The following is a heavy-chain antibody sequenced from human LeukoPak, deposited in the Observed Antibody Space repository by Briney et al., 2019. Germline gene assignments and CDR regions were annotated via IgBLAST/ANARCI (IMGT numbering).Heavy chain of an antibody. Sequence: GGSLRLSCAASGFTFSDSGMHWVRQAPGKGLEWVGFIRGDGSRKYYGDSVKGRFTIARDNSKNTLYLHMETLRVNDSAVYYCTKDRKYDFWSGYDYWGQGTLVTVSS. CDR2: IRGDGSRK. CDR3: TKDRKYDFWSGYDY. V-gene: IGHV3-30*02. J-gene: IGHJ4*02. CDR1: GFTFSDSG. D-gene: IGHD3-3*01.